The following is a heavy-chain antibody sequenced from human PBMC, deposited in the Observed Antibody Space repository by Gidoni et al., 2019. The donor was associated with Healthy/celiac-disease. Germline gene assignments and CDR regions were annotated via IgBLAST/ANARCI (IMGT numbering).Heavy chain of an antibody. CDR1: GGSISSGGYY. CDR2: IYYSGST. V-gene: IGHV4-31*03. CDR3: ARYIVATITGAMNFDY. J-gene: IGHJ4*02. Sequence: QVQLQESGPGLVTPSQTLSLTCTVSGGSISSGGYYWSWIRQHPGKGLEWIGYIYYSGSTYYNPSLKSRVTISVDTSKNQFSLKLSSVTAADTAVYYCARYIVATITGAMNFDYWGQGTLVTVSS. D-gene: IGHD5-12*01.